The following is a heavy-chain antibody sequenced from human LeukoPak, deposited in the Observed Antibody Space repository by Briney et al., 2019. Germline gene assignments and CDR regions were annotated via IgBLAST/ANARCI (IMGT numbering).Heavy chain of an antibody. D-gene: IGHD3-3*01. V-gene: IGHV1-46*01. CDR2: INPSGGST. J-gene: IGHJ4*02. CDR1: GYTFTSYY. CDR3: ARDRGTIFGVVIPIRFDY. Sequence: ASVKVSCKASGYTFTSYYMHWVRQAPGQGLEWMGIINPSGGSTSYAQKFQGRVTMTRDTSTSTVYMELSSLRSEDTAVYYCARDRGTIFGVVIPIRFDYWGQGTLVTVSS.